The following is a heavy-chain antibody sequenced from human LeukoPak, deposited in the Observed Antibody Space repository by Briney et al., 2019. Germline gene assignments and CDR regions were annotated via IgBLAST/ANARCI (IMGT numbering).Heavy chain of an antibody. V-gene: IGHV3-7*01. CDR1: GFTFSNYW. Sequence: GGSLSLSCAASGFTFSNYWVSCVRHAPGKGLEWVANIKEDGSEKYYVDSVKGRFTISRDNARNSLYLQMNSLRAEDTAVYYCASGRQLGYWGQGTLVTVSS. CDR2: IKEDGSEK. D-gene: IGHD6-13*01. CDR3: ASGRQLGY. J-gene: IGHJ4*02.